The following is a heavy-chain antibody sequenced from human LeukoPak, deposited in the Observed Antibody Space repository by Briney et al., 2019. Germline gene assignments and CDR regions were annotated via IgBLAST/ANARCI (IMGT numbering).Heavy chain of an antibody. Sequence: ASVKVSCKASGYTFSGNVMHWVRQAPGQRLEWMGWINGANGDTKYSQRLQGRVTITRDTSANTVYMELNSLRFEDTAVYYCATERLGDTWFDPWGQGTLVTVCS. J-gene: IGHJ5*02. CDR3: ATERLGDTWFDP. CDR1: GYTFSGNV. CDR2: INGANGDT. V-gene: IGHV1-3*01. D-gene: IGHD3-10*01.